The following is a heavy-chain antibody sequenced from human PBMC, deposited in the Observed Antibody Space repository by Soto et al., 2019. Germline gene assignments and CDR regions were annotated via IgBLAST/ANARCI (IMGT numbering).Heavy chain of an antibody. D-gene: IGHD3-9*01. CDR2: TYYRSKWYN. Sequence: SQTLSITCPISGDSVSSNSAAWNWIRQSPSRCLEFLGRTYYRSKWYNDYAVSVKSRITINPDTSKNQFSLQLNSVTPEDTAVYYCARAFLGGYDILTGEADYGMDVWGQGTTVTVSS. V-gene: IGHV6-1*01. CDR1: GDSVSSNSAA. J-gene: IGHJ6*02. CDR3: ARAFLGGYDILTGEADYGMDV.